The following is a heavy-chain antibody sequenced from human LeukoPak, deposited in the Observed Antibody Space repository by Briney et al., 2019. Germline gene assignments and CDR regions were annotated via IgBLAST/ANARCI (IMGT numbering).Heavy chain of an antibody. V-gene: IGHV3-74*01. Sequence: GGSLRLSCAASGFTFSSYWMHWVRQAPRKGLVWVSRISSDGSSTSYADSVKGRFTISRDNAKNTLYLQMNSLRAEDTAVYYCARGASGLGRSNWFDPWGQGTLVTVSS. CDR1: GFTFSSYW. D-gene: IGHD3-10*01. J-gene: IGHJ5*02. CDR2: ISSDGSST. CDR3: ARGASGLGRSNWFDP.